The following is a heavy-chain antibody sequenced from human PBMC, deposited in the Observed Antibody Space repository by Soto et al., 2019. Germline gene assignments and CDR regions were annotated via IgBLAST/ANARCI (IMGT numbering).Heavy chain of an antibody. CDR3: ATGSFTSTGGRIGYHYNAMDV. CDR1: GGTFSSHS. D-gene: IGHD1-1*01. CDR2: IIPIFGPA. Sequence: KVSCKSSGGTFSSHSINWVRQAPGQGLEWMGGIIPIFGPANFAKKFQGRVTITADESTTTAYMELSSLTSEDTAVYYCATGSFTSTGGRIGYHYNAMDVWGQGTTVTVSS. J-gene: IGHJ6*02. V-gene: IGHV1-69*01.